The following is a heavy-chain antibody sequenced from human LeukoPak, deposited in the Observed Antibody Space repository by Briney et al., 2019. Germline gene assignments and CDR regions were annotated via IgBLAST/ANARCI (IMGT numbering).Heavy chain of an antibody. CDR2: ISSSSSYI. Sequence: GGSLRLSCAASGFTFSSYSMNWVRQAPGKGLEWVSSISSSSSYIYYADSVKGRFTISRDNAKNSLYLQMNSLRDEDTAVYYCARDAPLMSARRFDYWGQGTLVTVSS. V-gene: IGHV3-21*01. CDR3: ARDAPLMSARRFDY. J-gene: IGHJ4*02. CDR1: GFTFSSYS. D-gene: IGHD2-8*01.